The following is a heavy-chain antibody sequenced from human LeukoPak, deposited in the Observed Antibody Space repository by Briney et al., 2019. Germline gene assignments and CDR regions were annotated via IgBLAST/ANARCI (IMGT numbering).Heavy chain of an antibody. CDR1: GCRFTSYW. CDR2: IYPSDSDT. Sequence: GGAPKIPCHGFGCRFTSYWIGWVRQMPGKGVEWMGIIYPSDSDTRYSPSLQRQVTISSSQSINTAYLQCSSLEASDTATYYCAILGPRYCGGASCYVYWGQGTLVTVSS. J-gene: IGHJ4*02. CDR3: AILGPRYCGGASCYVY. D-gene: IGHD2-2*01. V-gene: IGHV5-51*01.